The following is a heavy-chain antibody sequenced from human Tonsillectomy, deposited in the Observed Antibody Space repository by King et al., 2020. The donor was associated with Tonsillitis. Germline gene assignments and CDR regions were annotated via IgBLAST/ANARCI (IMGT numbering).Heavy chain of an antibody. V-gene: IGHV1-18*01. J-gene: IGHJ5*02. Sequence: QLVQSGAEVKKPGASVKVSCKASGYTFTSYGISWVRQAPGQGLEGMGWISGHNGNTKYAQKGQGRVTMTTDTSTSTAYMELRSLRSDDTAVYYCARDHCSSTSCYNWFDPWGQGTLVTVSS. CDR3: ARDHCSSTSCYNWFDP. CDR2: ISGHNGNT. D-gene: IGHD2-2*01. CDR1: GYTFTSYG.